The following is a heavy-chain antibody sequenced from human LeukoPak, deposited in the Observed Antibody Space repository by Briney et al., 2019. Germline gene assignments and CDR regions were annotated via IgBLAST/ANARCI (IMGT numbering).Heavy chain of an antibody. CDR3: ARELCVRGSGSYCPFDY. J-gene: IGHJ4*02. CDR2: INTNTGNP. D-gene: IGHD3-10*01. Sequence: ASVKVSCKASGYTFPSYAMNWVRQAPGQGLEWMGWINTNTGNPTYGQGFTGRFVFSLDTSVSTAYLQISSLKAEDTAVYYCARELCVRGSGSYCPFDYWGQGTLVTVSS. CDR1: GYTFPSYA. V-gene: IGHV7-4-1*02.